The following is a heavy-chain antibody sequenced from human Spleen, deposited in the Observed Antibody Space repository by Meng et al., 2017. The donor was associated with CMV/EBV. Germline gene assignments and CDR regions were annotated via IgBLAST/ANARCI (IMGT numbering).Heavy chain of an antibody. CDR2: ISAYNGHI. Sequence: ASVKVSCKASGYTFTSYGISWVRQAPGQGLEWMGWISAYNGHIKYAQKFQGRVTMTTDTSTSTANMELTSLRPDDTAVYYCARVVVIVPAAIYYYGLDVWGQGTTVTVSS. V-gene: IGHV1-18*01. CDR3: ARVVVIVPAAIYYYGLDV. J-gene: IGHJ6*02. CDR1: GYTFTSYG. D-gene: IGHD2-2*01.